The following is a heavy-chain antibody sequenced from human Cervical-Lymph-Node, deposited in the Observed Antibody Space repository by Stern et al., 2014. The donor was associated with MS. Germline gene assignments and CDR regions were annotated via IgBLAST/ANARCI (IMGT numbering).Heavy chain of an antibody. CDR2: ITPNSGTT. D-gene: IGHD1-1*01. CDR3: TRVQRERRALDHLDP. J-gene: IGHJ5*02. Sequence: QVQLGQSGAEVKKPGTSVKVSCEASGFTFTTHYMNWIRQAPGEGLKWVGMITPNSGTTSYARQFQGRVTITRDTSTSTIYMELTGLRSEDTAVYFCTRVQRERRALDHLDPWGQGTLVTVSS. V-gene: IGHV1-46*03. CDR1: GFTFTTHY.